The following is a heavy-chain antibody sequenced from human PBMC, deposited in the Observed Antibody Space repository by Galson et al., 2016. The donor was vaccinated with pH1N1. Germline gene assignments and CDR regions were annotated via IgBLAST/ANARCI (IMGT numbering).Heavy chain of an antibody. V-gene: IGHV3-74*01. J-gene: IGHJ4*02. Sequence: SLRLSCAGSGYTFSAFWMHWVRQVPGKGLEWISRISSDGTETFYVDAVKGRFTISRDNAKNTLYLQMTGLTVDDTAIYYCTRGGTDWSNNIDFWGQGTLVTVSS. CDR1: GYTFSAFW. D-gene: IGHD3-9*01. CDR3: TRGGTDWSNNIDF. CDR2: ISSDGTET.